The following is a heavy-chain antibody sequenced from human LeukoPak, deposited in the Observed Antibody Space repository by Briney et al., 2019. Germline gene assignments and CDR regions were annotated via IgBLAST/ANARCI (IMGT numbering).Heavy chain of an antibody. CDR1: GYTFTGYY. J-gene: IGHJ4*02. CDR2: INPNSGGT. V-gene: IGHV1-2*02. CDR3: ARGSGSSSWDPFDY. Sequence: ASVKVSCKASGYTFTGYYMHWARQAPGQGLEWMGWINPNSGGTNYAQKFQGRVTMTRDTSISTAYMELSRLRYDDTAVFYCARGSGSSSWDPFDYWGQGTLVTVSS. D-gene: IGHD6-6*01.